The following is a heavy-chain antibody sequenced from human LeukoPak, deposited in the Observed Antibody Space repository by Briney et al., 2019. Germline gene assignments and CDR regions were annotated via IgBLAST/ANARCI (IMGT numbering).Heavy chain of an antibody. Sequence: GASVKVSCKASGYTFTSYDINWVRQATGQGLEWMGWMNPNSGNTGYAQKFQGRVTMTRNTYISTAYMELSSLRSEDTAVYYCARGYILTGYTTMIDAFDIWGQGTMVTVSS. J-gene: IGHJ3*02. V-gene: IGHV1-8*01. CDR1: GYTFTSYD. CDR2: MNPNSGNT. CDR3: ARGYILTGYTTMIDAFDI. D-gene: IGHD3-9*01.